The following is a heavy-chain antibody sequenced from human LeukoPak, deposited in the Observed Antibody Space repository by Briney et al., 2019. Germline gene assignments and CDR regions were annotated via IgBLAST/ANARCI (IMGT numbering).Heavy chain of an antibody. D-gene: IGHD1-26*01. CDR3: VRDNRSYNFDY. V-gene: IGHV3-48*03. CDR2: IAGRGDTK. Sequence: GGSLRLSCTASGFIFSNYEMNWVRQAPGKGLEWVSYIAGRGDTKYYADSVRGRFTISRDNAKNALYLQMNSLRAEDTAVYYCVRDNRSYNFDYWGQGTLVTVSS. J-gene: IGHJ4*02. CDR1: GFIFSNYE.